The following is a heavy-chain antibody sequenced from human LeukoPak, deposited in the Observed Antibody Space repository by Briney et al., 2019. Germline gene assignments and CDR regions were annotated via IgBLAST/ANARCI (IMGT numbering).Heavy chain of an antibody. CDR3: ARGRTYCSSTSCYTYYYYGMDV. Sequence: SVKVSCKASGGTFSSYAISWVRQAPGQGLEWMGGIIPIFGTANYAQKFQGRVTITADESTSTAYMELSSLRSEDTAVYYCARGRTYCSSTSCYTYYYYGMDVWGKGTTVTVSS. D-gene: IGHD2-2*02. CDR2: IIPIFGTA. J-gene: IGHJ6*04. V-gene: IGHV1-69*13. CDR1: GGTFSSYA.